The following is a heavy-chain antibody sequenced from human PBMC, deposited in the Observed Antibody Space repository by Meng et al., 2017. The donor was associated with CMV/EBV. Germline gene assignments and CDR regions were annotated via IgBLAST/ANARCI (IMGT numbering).Heavy chain of an antibody. CDR3: VRDHNWGPDY. J-gene: IGHJ4*02. CDR2: IYPNSGGT. V-gene: IGHV1-2*02. D-gene: IGHD1-1*01. CDR1: GNSFRDHW. Sequence: VQLGQPGVEGKVPGASVKVSWQTSGNSFRDHWRQWVRKAPGQGLEWMGWIYPNSGGTHYAQKFQDRVTMTRDASIGTVYMELSRLTSDDTAVYYCVRDHNWGPDYWGQGTLVTVSS.